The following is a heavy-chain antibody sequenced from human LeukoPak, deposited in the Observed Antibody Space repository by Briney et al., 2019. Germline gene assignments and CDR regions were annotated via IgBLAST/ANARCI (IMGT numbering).Heavy chain of an antibody. J-gene: IGHJ6*03. CDR1: GFTFGDYA. Sequence: GGSLRLSCTASGFTFGDYAMSWVRQAPGKGLEWVGFIRSKAYGGTTEYAASVKGRFTISRDDSKSIAYLQMNSLKTEDTAVYYCTRGTPYATSGYYYLRYYYYYMDVWGKGTTVTISS. CDR3: TRGTPYATSGYYYLRYYYYYMDV. V-gene: IGHV3-49*04. CDR2: IRSKAYGGTT. D-gene: IGHD3-22*01.